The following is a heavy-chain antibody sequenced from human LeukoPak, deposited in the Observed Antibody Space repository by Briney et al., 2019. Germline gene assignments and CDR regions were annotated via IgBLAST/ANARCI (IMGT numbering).Heavy chain of an antibody. CDR1: GGSFSGYY. J-gene: IGHJ4*02. CDR3: ARQKSRSSSWYSRSPFDY. V-gene: IGHV4-34*01. Sequence: PSETLSLTCAVYGGSFSGYYWSWIRQPPGKGLEWIGEINHSGSTNYNSSLKSRVTISVDTSKNQFSLKLSSVTAADTAVYYCARQKSRSSSWYSRSPFDYWGQGTLVTVSS. CDR2: INHSGST. D-gene: IGHD6-13*01.